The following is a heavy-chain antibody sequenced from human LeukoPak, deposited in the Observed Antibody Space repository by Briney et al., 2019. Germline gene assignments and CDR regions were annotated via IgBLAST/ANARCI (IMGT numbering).Heavy chain of an antibody. CDR1: GYTFTSYD. V-gene: IGHV1-8*01. Sequence: ASVKVSCKASGYTFTSYDINWVRQATGQGLEWMGWMNPNSGNTGYAQKFQGRVTMTRNTSISTAYMELSRLRSDDTAVYYCAKGQLVRGKNTKNWFDPWGQGTLVTVSS. CDR2: MNPNSGNT. J-gene: IGHJ5*02. CDR3: AKGQLVRGKNTKNWFDP. D-gene: IGHD6-6*01.